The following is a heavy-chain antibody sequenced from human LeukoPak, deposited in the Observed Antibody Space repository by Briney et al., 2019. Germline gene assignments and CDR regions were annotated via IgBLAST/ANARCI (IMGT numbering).Heavy chain of an antibody. J-gene: IGHJ3*02. V-gene: IGHV3-48*01. CDR3: ARYSSGWYGAFDI. CDR1: GFTFSSYS. D-gene: IGHD6-19*01. Sequence: PGGSLRLSCAASGFTFSSYSMNWVRQAPGKGLEWVSYISSSSSTIYYADSVKGRFTISRDNAKNSLYLQMNSLRSDDTAVYYCARYSSGWYGAFDIWGQGTMVTVSS. CDR2: ISSSSSTI.